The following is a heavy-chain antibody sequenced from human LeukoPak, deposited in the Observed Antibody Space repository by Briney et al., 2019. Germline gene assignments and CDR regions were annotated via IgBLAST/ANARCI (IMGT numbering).Heavy chain of an antibody. D-gene: IGHD4-17*01. Sequence: SETLSLTCAVYGGSLSGSYWSWIRQPPGKGLDWIGAINHSGSTNYNPSLKSRVTISVDTSKNQFSLKLSSVTAADTAVYYCARGTDYGDYYFDYWGQGTLVTVSS. CDR2: INHSGST. J-gene: IGHJ4*02. V-gene: IGHV4-34*01. CDR3: ARGTDYGDYYFDY. CDR1: GGSLSGSY.